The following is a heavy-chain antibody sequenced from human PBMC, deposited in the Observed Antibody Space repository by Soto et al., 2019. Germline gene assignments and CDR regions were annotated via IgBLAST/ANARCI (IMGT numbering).Heavy chain of an antibody. V-gene: IGHV3-23*01. CDR2: ISGSGGST. Sequence: GSLRLFCAASGFTFDDYAMHWVRQAPGKGLEWFSAISGSGGSTDYADSVKGRFTISRDNSKNTLYLQMNSLRAEDTAVYYCAKGYYGPGSYYESGYYYGMDDWGHGTTVTVSS. J-gene: IGHJ6*02. CDR1: GFTFDDYA. CDR3: AKGYYGPGSYYESGYYYGMDD. D-gene: IGHD3-10*01.